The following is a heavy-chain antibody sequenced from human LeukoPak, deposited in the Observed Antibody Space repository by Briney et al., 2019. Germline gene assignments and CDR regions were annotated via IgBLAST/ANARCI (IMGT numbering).Heavy chain of an antibody. Sequence: SETLSLTCAVYGGSFSGYYWSWLRQPPGKGLEWIGEINHSGSTNYNPSLKSRVTISVDTSKNQFSLKLSSVTAADTAVYYCARGVGATTSWVIRYNWFDPWGQGTLVTVSS. V-gene: IGHV4-34*01. CDR1: GGSFSGYY. CDR3: ARGVGATTSWVIRYNWFDP. CDR2: INHSGST. D-gene: IGHD1-26*01. J-gene: IGHJ5*02.